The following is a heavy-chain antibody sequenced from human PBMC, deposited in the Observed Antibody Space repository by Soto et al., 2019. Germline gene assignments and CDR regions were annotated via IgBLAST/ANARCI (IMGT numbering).Heavy chain of an antibody. Sequence: QLHLVQSGAVVKKPGASVTVSCSASGYPVTAYYMHWVRQAPGRGLEWMGGINPATGAAKYTQTFQGRGTMTRDTSTGTVFMELRGLTSEDTAVFFWARGGGVGVAGSAAFDMWGQGTLVTVSS. D-gene: IGHD3-3*01. CDR1: GYPVTAYY. CDR2: INPATGAA. J-gene: IGHJ3*02. CDR3: ARGGGVGVAGSAAFDM. V-gene: IGHV1-2*02.